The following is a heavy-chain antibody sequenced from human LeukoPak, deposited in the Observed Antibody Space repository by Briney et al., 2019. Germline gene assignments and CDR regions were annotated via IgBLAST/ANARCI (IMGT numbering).Heavy chain of an antibody. CDR2: IYYSGST. J-gene: IGHJ3*02. Sequence: PSETLSLTCTVSGGSISSYYWSWIRQPPGKGLEWIGYIYYSGSTNYNPSLKSRVTISVDTSKNQFSLKLSSVTAADTAVYYCARSRRSIISAAFDIWGQGTMVTVSS. V-gene: IGHV4-59*12. D-gene: IGHD3-16*01. CDR3: ARSRRSIISAAFDI. CDR1: GGSISSYY.